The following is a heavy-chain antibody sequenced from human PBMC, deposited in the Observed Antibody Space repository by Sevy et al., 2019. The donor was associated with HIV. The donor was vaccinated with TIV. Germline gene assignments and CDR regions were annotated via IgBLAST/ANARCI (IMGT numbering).Heavy chain of an antibody. CDR1: GFTFSSYC. CDR3: AKDRGSSWAYFDY. D-gene: IGHD6-13*01. J-gene: IGHJ4*02. CDR2: IRYDGSNK. Sequence: GGSLRLSCAASGFTFSSYCMHWVRQAPGKGLEWVAFIRYDGSNKYYADSVKGRFTISRDNSKNTLYLQMNSLRAEDTAVYYCAKDRGSSWAYFDYWGQGTLVTVSS. V-gene: IGHV3-30*02.